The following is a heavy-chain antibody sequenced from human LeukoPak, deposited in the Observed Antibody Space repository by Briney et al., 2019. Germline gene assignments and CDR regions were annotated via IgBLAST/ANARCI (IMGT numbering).Heavy chain of an antibody. CDR2: ISGSGGST. J-gene: IGHJ4*02. CDR3: ATTPLWFGELPDDY. CDR1: GFTFSSCA. D-gene: IGHD3-10*01. Sequence: PGVSLRLSCAASGFTFSSCAMSWVRQAPGKGLEWVSAISGSGGSTYYADSVKGRFTISRDNSKNTLYLQMNSLRAEDTAVYYCATTPLWFGELPDDYWGQGTLVTVSS. V-gene: IGHV3-23*01.